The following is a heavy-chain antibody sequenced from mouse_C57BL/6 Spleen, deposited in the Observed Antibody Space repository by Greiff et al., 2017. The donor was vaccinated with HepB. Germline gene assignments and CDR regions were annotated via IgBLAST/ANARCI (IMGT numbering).Heavy chain of an antibody. CDR2: IHPNSGST. J-gene: IGHJ4*01. V-gene: IGHV1-64*01. CDR1: GYTFTSYW. CDR3: AGDGYFSYYAMDY. Sequence: QVQLQQPGAELVKPGASVKLSCKASGYTFTSYWMHWVKQRPGQGLEWIGMIHPNSGSTNYNEKFKSKATLTVDKSSGTAYMQLSSLTSEDSAVYYCAGDGYFSYYAMDYWGQGTSVTVSS. D-gene: IGHD2-3*01.